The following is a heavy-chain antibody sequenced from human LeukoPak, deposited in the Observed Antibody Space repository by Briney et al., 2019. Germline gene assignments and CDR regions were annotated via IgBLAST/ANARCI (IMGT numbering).Heavy chain of an antibody. CDR1: GFTFSGSA. CDR3: TTTVTTY. D-gene: IGHD4-17*01. V-gene: IGHV3-73*01. J-gene: IGHJ4*02. Sequence: GGSLRLSCAASGFTFSGSAMHWVRQAPGKGREWVGRIRSKANSYATAYAASVKGRFTISRDDSKNTAYLQMNSLKTEDTAVYYCTTTVTTYWGQGTLVTVSS. CDR2: IRSKANSYAT.